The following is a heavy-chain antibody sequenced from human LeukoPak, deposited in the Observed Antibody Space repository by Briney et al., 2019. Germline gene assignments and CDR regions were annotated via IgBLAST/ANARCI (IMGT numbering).Heavy chain of an antibody. CDR2: IYYSGST. CDR1: GGSISSYY. Sequence: SETLSLTCTVSGGSISSYYWSWIRQPPGKGLEWIGYIYYSGSTYYNPSLKSRVTISVDTSKNQFSLKLSSVTAADTAVYYCARVSYEWLRFDYWGQGTLVTVSS. D-gene: IGHD5-12*01. V-gene: IGHV4-59*08. J-gene: IGHJ4*02. CDR3: ARVSYEWLRFDY.